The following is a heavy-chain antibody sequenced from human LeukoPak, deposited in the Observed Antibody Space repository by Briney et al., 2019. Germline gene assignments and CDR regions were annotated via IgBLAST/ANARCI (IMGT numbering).Heavy chain of an antibody. CDR1: GYTFTGYY. J-gene: IGHJ4*02. CDR3: ARGRSGSYRELAY. CDR2: INPNSGGT. V-gene: IGHV1-2*02. Sequence: ASVKVSCKASGYTFTGYYMYWVRQAPGQGLEWMGWINPNSGGTNYAQKFQGRVTMTRDTSISTAYMELSRLRSDDTAVYYCARGRSGSYRELAYWGQGTLVTVSS. D-gene: IGHD1-26*01.